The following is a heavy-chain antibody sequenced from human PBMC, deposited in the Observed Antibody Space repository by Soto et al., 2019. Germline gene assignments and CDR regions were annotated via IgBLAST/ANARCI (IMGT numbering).Heavy chain of an antibody. CDR2: IYYSGST. Sequence: SETLSLTCTVSGGSISSGGYYWSWIRQHPGKGLEWIGYIYYSGSTYYNPSLKSRVTISVDTSKNQFSLKLSSVTAADTAVYYCARVSISGYVYFDYWGQGTLVTVSS. J-gene: IGHJ4*02. V-gene: IGHV4-31*03. CDR3: ARVSISGYVYFDY. CDR1: GGSISSGGYY. D-gene: IGHD5-12*01.